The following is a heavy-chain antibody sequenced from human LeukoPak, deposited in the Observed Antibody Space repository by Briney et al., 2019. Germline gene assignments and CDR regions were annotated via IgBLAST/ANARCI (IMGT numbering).Heavy chain of an antibody. CDR1: GFPFRSYT. V-gene: IGHV3-74*01. CDR3: VGNRLDNLDY. CDR2: ISSDGSTT. Sequence: PGGSLRLSCAASGFPFRSYTMNWVRQAPGKGLVWVSRISSDGSTTSYADSVKGRFTISRDNAKNTLYLQMNSLRAEDTAVYYCVGNRLDNLDYWGQGTLVTVSS. D-gene: IGHD6-19*01. J-gene: IGHJ4*02.